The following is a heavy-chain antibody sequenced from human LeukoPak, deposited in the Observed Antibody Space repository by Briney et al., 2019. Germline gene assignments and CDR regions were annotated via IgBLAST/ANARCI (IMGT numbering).Heavy chain of an antibody. D-gene: IGHD2-2*01. CDR3: ASHIVVVTAIRYYAMDV. V-gene: IGHV3-21*01. CDR2: ITTSSSYI. J-gene: IGHJ6*02. CDR1: GFSLGSYD. Sequence: PGGSLRLSCAASGFSLGSYDMIWVRQAPGKGLEWFSSITTSSSYIYDADSVKGRFTDSRDNAKNSLYLQMNSLRAEDTAVYYCASHIVVVTAIRYYAMDVWGQGTTVTVSS.